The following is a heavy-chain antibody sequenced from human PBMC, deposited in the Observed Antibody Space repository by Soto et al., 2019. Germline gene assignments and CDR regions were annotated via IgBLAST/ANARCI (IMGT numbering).Heavy chain of an antibody. CDR2: ISGSGGST. J-gene: IGHJ4*02. CDR3: AKKGYGGKQALYYFDY. D-gene: IGHD4-17*01. CDR1: GFTFSSYA. V-gene: IGHV3-23*01. Sequence: GGSLRLSCAASGFTFSSYAMSWVRQAPGKGLEWVSAISGSGGSTYYADSVKGRFTISRDNSKNTLYLPMNSLRAEDTAVYYCAKKGYGGKQALYYFDYWGQGTLVTVSS.